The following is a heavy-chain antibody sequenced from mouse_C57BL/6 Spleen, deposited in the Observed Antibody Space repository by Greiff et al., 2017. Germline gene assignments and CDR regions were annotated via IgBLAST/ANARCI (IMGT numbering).Heavy chain of an antibody. Sequence: DVHLVESGPGLVKPSQSLSLTCSVTGYSITSGYYWNWIRQFPGNKLEWMGYISYDGSNNYNPSLKNRISITRDTSKNQFFLKLNSVTTEDTATYYCARDGYDGYYLAWFAYWGQGTLVTVSA. CDR2: ISYDGSN. CDR1: GYSITSGYY. J-gene: IGHJ3*01. D-gene: IGHD2-3*01. V-gene: IGHV3-6*01. CDR3: ARDGYDGYYLAWFAY.